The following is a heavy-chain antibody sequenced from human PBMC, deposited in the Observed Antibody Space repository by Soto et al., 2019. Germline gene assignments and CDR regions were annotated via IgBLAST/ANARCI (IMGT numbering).Heavy chain of an antibody. CDR3: ARDASERPETI. J-gene: IGHJ3*02. Sequence: QVQLQESGPGLVKPSETLSLTCTVSGGSISSYYWSWVRQPPGKGLEWIGYIYNSGSTNYNPSLKSXXTXSXXTAKHPLSPRMRSVTAADTAVYCCARDASERPETIWGHGTMVTVSS. V-gene: IGHV4-59*01. CDR1: GGSISSYY. CDR2: IYNSGST.